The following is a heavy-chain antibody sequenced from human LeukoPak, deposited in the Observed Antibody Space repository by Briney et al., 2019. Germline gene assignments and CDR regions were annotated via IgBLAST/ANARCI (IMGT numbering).Heavy chain of an antibody. D-gene: IGHD6-13*01. CDR3: ARERRSSSPGEQQLVRAFDI. V-gene: IGHV7-4-1*02. Sequence: ASVKVSCKASGYTFSTYPMDWVRQAPGQGLEWMGWINTNTGSPTYAQGLTGRFVFSLDTSASTAYLQISSLKAEDTAMYYCARERRSSSPGEQQLVRAFDIWGQGTMVTVSS. J-gene: IGHJ3*02. CDR1: GYTFSTYP. CDR2: INTNTGSP.